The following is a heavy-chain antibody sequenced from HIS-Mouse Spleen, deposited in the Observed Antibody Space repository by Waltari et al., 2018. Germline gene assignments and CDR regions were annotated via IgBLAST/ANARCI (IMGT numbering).Heavy chain of an antibody. CDR1: GFSLSTSGMC. V-gene: IGHV2-70*15. CDR3: ARIAEGYSSGWYAFDY. D-gene: IGHD6-19*01. J-gene: IGHJ4*02. CDR2: MDWDDDK. Sequence: QVTLRESGPALVKPTQTLTLTCTFSGFSLSTSGMCVSWIRQPPGKALEWLASMDWDDDKYYRPSMKTRLTKSKETSKNQVVLTMTNMDPVDTDTYYCARIAEGYSSGWYAFDYWGQGTLVTVSS.